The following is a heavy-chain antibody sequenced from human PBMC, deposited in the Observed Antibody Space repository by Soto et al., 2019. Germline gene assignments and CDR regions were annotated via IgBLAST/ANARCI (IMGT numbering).Heavy chain of an antibody. CDR2: IYYSGST. Sequence: SETLSLTCTVSGGSVSSGSYYWSWIRQPPGKGLEWIGYIYYSGSTNYNPSLKSRVTISVDTSKNQFSLKLSSVTAADTAVYYCAYNWNSDVFDISAQGTMVTVS. CDR3: AYNWNSDVFDI. V-gene: IGHV4-61*01. CDR1: GGSVSSGSYY. J-gene: IGHJ3*02. D-gene: IGHD1-1*01.